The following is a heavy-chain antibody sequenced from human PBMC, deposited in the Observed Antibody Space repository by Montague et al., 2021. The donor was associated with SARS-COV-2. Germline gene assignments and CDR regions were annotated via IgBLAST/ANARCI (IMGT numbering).Heavy chain of an antibody. CDR2: TYYRSKWYT. CDR1: GDSVSSNSAA. CDR3: AREGTVPGPRGIYFDD. J-gene: IGHJ4*02. D-gene: IGHD1-1*01. Sequence: CAISGDSVSSNSAACYWTRQSPSGGLEWLGWTYYRSKWYTDYAPSVKTRITITPDTSNNQFSLHLNSVTPGDTAVYYCAREGTVPGPRGIYFDDWGQGTLVTVSS. V-gene: IGHV6-1*01.